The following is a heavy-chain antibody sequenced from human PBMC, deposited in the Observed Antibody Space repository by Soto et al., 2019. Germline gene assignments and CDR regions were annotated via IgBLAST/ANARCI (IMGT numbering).Heavy chain of an antibody. J-gene: IGHJ4*02. Sequence: SETLSLTCTVSGGSISSYYWSWIRQPPGKGLEWIGYIYYSGSTNYNPSLKSRVTISVDTSKNQFSLKLSSGTAADTAVYYCARHVSSSWYDYWGQGTLVTVSS. CDR1: GGSISSYY. V-gene: IGHV4-59*08. CDR3: ARHVSSSWYDY. D-gene: IGHD6-13*01. CDR2: IYYSGST.